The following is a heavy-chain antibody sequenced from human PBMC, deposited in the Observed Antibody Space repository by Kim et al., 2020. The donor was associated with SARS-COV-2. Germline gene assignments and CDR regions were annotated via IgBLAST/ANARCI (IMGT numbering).Heavy chain of an antibody. V-gene: IGHV1-69*04. CDR3: ARDHLGGYSYGTGGGYFDY. CDR2: IIPILGIA. CDR1: GGTFSSYA. D-gene: IGHD5-18*01. Sequence: SVKVSCKASGGTFSSYAISWVRQAPGQGLEWMGRIIPILGIANYAQKFQGRVTITADKSTSTAYMELSSLRSEDTAVYYCARDHLGGYSYGTGGGYFDYWGQGTLVTVSS. J-gene: IGHJ4*02.